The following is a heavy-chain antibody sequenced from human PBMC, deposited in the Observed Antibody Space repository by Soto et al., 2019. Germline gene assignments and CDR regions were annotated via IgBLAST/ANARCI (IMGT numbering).Heavy chain of an antibody. CDR3: ARAGVVGATIAFDI. D-gene: IGHD1-26*01. CDR2: INPNSGGT. CDR1: GYTFTGYY. J-gene: IGHJ3*02. V-gene: IGHV1-2*04. Sequence: ASVKVSCKASGYTFTGYYMHWVRQAPGQGLEWMGWINPNSGGTNYAQKFQGWVTMTRDTSISTAYMELSRLRSDDTAVYYCARAGVVGATIAFDIWGQGTMVTV.